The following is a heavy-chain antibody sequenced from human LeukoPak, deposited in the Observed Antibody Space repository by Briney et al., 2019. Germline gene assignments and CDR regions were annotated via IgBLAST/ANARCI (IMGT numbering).Heavy chain of an antibody. V-gene: IGHV1-46*01. Sequence: ASVKVSCKASGYTFTTYYMHWVRQAPGQGLEWMGIINPSGGSTTYAQKFQGRVTMTRDTSTSTVYMELSSLRSGDTAVFFCARAFTVRSRIDYWGQGTLVTVSS. J-gene: IGHJ4*02. CDR2: INPSGGST. CDR3: ARAFTVRSRIDY. D-gene: IGHD4-11*01. CDR1: GYTFTTYY.